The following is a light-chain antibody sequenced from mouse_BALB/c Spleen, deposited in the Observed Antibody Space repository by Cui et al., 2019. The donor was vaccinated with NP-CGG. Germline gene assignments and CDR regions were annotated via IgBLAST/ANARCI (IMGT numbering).Light chain of an antibody. Sequence: QAVVTQESALNTSPGKTVTLTCRSSTGAVTTSNYANWVQEKPDHLFTGLIGGTNNRAPGVPARFSGSLIGDKAALTITGAQTEDEAIYFCALWYSNHWVFGGGTKLTVL. CDR1: TGAVTTSNY. J-gene: IGLJ1*01. CDR2: GTN. CDR3: ALWYSNHWV. V-gene: IGLV1*01.